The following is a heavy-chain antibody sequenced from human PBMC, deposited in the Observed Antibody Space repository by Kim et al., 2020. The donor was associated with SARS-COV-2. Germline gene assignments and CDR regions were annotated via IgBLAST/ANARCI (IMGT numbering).Heavy chain of an antibody. CDR1: GFTFSDYY. J-gene: IGHJ4*02. Sequence: GGSLRLSCAASGFTFSDYYMSWIRQAPGKGLEWVSYISSSSSYTNYADSVKGRFTISRDNAKNSLYLQMNSLRAEDTAVYYCARESQVGFDWLLYRESGDYFDYWGQGTLVTVSS. CDR3: ARESQVGFDWLLYRESGDYFDY. CDR2: ISSSSSYT. D-gene: IGHD3-9*01. V-gene: IGHV3-11*05.